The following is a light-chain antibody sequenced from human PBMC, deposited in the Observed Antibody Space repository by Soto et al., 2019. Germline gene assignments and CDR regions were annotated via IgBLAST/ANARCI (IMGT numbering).Light chain of an antibody. CDR3: HQGHDMPVT. CDR1: QTIRNY. Sequence: DIQLTQSPSSLSASVGDRVSITCRASQTIRNYLNWFQQKPGEAPNLLIYTIYTLQSGVPSRFSASGSGTDFTLTISNVHPEDFATYYCHQGHDMPVTFGQGTRLEI. CDR2: TIY. J-gene: IGKJ5*01. V-gene: IGKV1-39*01.